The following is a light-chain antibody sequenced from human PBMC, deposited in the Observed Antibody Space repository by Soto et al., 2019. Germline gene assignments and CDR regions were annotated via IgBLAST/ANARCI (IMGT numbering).Light chain of an antibody. Sequence: PCTLSAYIGARVAITCRASQSISSCLAWYQQKPGKAPKLLIYDASILESGLPTRFSSSGSGTEFTLTIIRLFRNHIATYEIPQRYRHSWSIGQGT. CDR3: PQRYRHSWS. J-gene: IGKJ1*01. CDR2: DAS. CDR1: QSISSC. V-gene: IGKV1-5*01.